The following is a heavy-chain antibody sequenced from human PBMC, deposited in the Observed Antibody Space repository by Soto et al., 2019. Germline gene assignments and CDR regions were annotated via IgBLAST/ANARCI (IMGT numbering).Heavy chain of an antibody. D-gene: IGHD3-16*01. CDR1: GGSISSGGYS. CDR2: IYHSGST. V-gene: IGHV4-30-2*01. Sequence: QLQLQESGSGLVKPSQTLSLTCAVSGGSISSGGYSWSWIRQPPGKGLEWIGYIYHSGSTYYNPSLKSRVTISVDRSKNQFSLKLSSVTAADTAVYYCARGIYDYVWGRGEYYYYGMDVWGQGTTVTVSS. J-gene: IGHJ6*02. CDR3: ARGIYDYVWGRGEYYYYGMDV.